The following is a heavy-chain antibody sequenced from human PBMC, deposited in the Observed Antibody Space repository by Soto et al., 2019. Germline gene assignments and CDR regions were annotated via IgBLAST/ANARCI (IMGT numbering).Heavy chain of an antibody. D-gene: IGHD2-2*01. J-gene: IGHJ5*02. CDR3: ARGARTVVVPAAPNWFDP. CDR2: IIPILGIA. Sequence: SVKVSCKASGGTFSSYTISWVRQAPGQGLEWMGRIIPILGIANYAQKFQGRVTITADKSTSTAYMELSSLRSEDTAVYYCARGARTVVVPAAPNWFDPWGQGTLVTVSS. CDR1: GGTFSSYT. V-gene: IGHV1-69*02.